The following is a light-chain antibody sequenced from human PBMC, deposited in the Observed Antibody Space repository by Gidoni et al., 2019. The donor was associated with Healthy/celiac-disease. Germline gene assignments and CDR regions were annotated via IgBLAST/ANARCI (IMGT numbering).Light chain of an antibody. V-gene: IGKV3-15*01. CDR3: QQYNNWPQT. CDR2: GAS. CDR1: QSVSSN. Sequence: EIVMTQSPATLSVSPGERATLSCRASQSVSSNFAWYQQKPGQAPRLLIYGASTRATGIPARFSGSGSGTEFTLTISSRQAEDLAVYYCQQYNNWPQTFGQXTKVEIK. J-gene: IGKJ1*01.